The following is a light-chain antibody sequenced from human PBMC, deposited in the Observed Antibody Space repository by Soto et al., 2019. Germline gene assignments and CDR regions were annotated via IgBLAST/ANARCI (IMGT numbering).Light chain of an antibody. V-gene: IGKV3-15*01. CDR3: QQYYNWPLA. J-gene: IGKJ5*01. CDR2: GAS. CDR1: QSVSSN. Sequence: EIVMTQSTATLSVSPGERATLSCRASQSVSSNLAWYQQKPGQAPRLLIYGASTRATGIPARFSCSGSGTEFTLTISSLQSEDFAVYYCQQYYNWPLAFGQGTRLEIK.